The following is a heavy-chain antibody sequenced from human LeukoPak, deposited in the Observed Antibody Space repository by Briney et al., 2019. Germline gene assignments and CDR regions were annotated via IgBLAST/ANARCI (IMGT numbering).Heavy chain of an antibody. V-gene: IGHV1-2*02. CDR2: INPNSGGT. CDR1: GYTFSGYY. CDR3: ARDHNYCSGGSRYPSWLDP. J-gene: IGHJ5*02. Sequence: ASVKVSCKASGYTFSGYYVHWVRQAPGQGLEWMGWINPNSGGTNYAQNFQGRVTMTSDTSISTVYMELSSLRSDDTAVYYCARDHNYCSGGSRYPSWLDPWGQGTLVTVSS. D-gene: IGHD2-15*01.